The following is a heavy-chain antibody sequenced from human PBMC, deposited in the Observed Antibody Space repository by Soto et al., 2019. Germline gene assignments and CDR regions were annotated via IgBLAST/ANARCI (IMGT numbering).Heavy chain of an antibody. J-gene: IGHJ6*02. CDR2: ISGYNGDT. CDR3: AKNGQPPYYYYGLDV. CDR1: GYTFTRYG. Sequence: QGHLVQSEAEVKKSGASVKVSCKASGYTFTRYGISWVRQAPGQGLEWMGWISGYNGDTNYAQKFQGRVSMTIDTSTTTVYMELRSLTSDDTAVYYCAKNGQPPYYYYGLDVWGQGTKVTVSS. D-gene: IGHD2-8*01. V-gene: IGHV1-18*01.